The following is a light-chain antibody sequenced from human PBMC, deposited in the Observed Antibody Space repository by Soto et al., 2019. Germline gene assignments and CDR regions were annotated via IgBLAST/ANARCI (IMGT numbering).Light chain of an antibody. CDR1: QSVSSNY. CDR3: HQYGSSPWT. Sequence: EIVLTQSPGTLSLSPGERATLSCRASQSVSSNYLAWYQQKPGQAPRPLIYGASSRATGIPDRFSGSGAGTDFTLNISRLEAEDFAVYYCHQYGSSPWTFGQGTKVEIK. V-gene: IGKV3-20*01. CDR2: GAS. J-gene: IGKJ1*01.